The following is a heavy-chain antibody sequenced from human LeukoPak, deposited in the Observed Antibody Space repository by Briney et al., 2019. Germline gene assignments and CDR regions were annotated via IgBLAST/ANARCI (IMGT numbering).Heavy chain of an antibody. CDR2: LYTGGST. J-gene: IGHJ4*02. V-gene: IGHV4-61*02. D-gene: IGHD4-17*01. CDR3: ARDGQDYGDPTFDY. CDR1: GGSISSGGYY. Sequence: PSETLSLTCTVSGGSISSGGYYWSWIRQPAGKGLEGIGRLYTGGSTNYNPSFKSRVTISVDTSKNQFSLKLSSVTAADTAVYYCARDGQDYGDPTFDYWGQGTLVTVSS.